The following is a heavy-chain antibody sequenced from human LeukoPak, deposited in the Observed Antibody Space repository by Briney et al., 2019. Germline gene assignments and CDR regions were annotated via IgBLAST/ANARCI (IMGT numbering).Heavy chain of an antibody. D-gene: IGHD2-15*01. Sequence: SETLSLTCTISGGSISSPSFYWAWIRQTPEKGLEWMGSKYYSGNTYYNPSLKSRVTISVDTSKNHFSLSLTSVTAADTAVYYCARQGVVVAAYFDSWGQGTLVTVSS. J-gene: IGHJ4*02. V-gene: IGHV4-39*01. CDR3: ARQGVVVAAYFDS. CDR2: KYYSGNT. CDR1: GGSISSPSFY.